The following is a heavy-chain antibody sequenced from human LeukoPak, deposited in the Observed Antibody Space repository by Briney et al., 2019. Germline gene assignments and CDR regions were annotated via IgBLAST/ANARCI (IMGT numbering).Heavy chain of an antibody. CDR2: INPSGGST. V-gene: IGHV1-46*01. CDR1: GYTFTSYY. Sequence: ASVKVSCKASGYTFTSYYMHWVRQAPGQGLEWMGIINPSGGSTSYAQKFQGRVTMTRDTSTSTVYMELSSLGSEDTAVYYCARGGGEQWLVESYYFDYWGQGTLVTVSS. CDR3: ARGGGEQWLVESYYFDY. D-gene: IGHD6-19*01. J-gene: IGHJ4*02.